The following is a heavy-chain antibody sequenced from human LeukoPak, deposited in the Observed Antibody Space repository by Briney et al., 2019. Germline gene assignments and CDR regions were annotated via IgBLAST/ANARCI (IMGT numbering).Heavy chain of an antibody. CDR3: ANLRGRGAYACSGASCYSY. V-gene: IGHV3-23*01. CDR2: VSGSGGGT. D-gene: IGHD2-15*01. Sequence: GGSLRLSCEASGFTFCSYAMSWVRQAPGKGLEWVSGVSGSGGGTYYTDSVKGRFTISRDNSKNTLFLQMNSLRVEDTAVYYCANLRGRGAYACSGASCYSYWGQGTLVTVSP. CDR1: GFTFCSYA. J-gene: IGHJ4*02.